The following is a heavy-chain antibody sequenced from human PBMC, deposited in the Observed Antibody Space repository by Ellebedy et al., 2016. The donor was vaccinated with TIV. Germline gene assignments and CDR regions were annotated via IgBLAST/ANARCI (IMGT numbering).Heavy chain of an antibody. CDR2: IYPDDSDI. V-gene: IGHV5-51*01. CDR1: GYSFANYW. Sequence: PGGSLRLSCKGSGYSFANYWIGWVRQMPGKGLEWMGIIYPDDSDIRYGPSFQGQVTISADKSINTAYLRWSSLKASDTAMYYCAKSARRPDYGYYFDSWGQGTLVTVSS. D-gene: IGHD4/OR15-4a*01. CDR3: AKSARRPDYGYYFDS. J-gene: IGHJ4*02.